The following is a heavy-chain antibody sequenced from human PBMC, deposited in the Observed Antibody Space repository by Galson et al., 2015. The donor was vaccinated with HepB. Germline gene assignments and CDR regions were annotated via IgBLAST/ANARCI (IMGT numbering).Heavy chain of an antibody. D-gene: IGHD6-25*01. Sequence: SVKVSCKASGASFSTSSFNWVRQAPGQGLEWMGGIIPNIGAANYAQKFQDRLTITADESTRTAYMELSSLRSEDTAVFYCAREDSTAARAFDSWGQGTLVAVSS. V-gene: IGHV1-69*13. CDR3: AREDSTAARAFDS. J-gene: IGHJ4*02. CDR1: GASFSTSS. CDR2: IIPNIGAA.